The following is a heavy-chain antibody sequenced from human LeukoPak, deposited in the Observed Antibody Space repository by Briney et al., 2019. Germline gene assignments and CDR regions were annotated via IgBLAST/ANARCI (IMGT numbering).Heavy chain of an antibody. CDR2: IYSGGST. J-gene: IGHJ4*02. Sequence: GGSLRLSCAASGFTVSSNYMSWVRQAPGKGLEWVSVIYSGGSTYYADSVKGRFTISRDNSKNTLYLQMNSLRAEGTAVYYCARDRVGATGYWGQGALVTVSS. CDR1: GFTVSSNY. V-gene: IGHV3-53*01. D-gene: IGHD1-26*01. CDR3: ARDRVGATGY.